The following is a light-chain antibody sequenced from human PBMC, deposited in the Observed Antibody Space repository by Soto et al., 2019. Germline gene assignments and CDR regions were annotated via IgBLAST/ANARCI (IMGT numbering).Light chain of an antibody. J-gene: IGKJ3*01. CDR2: DAS. V-gene: IGKV1-33*01. CDR1: QDISNY. Sequence: DIQMTQSPSSLSSSVGDRVTITCQASQDISNYLYWYQQKPGKAPKLLIYDASNLDTQLPSRFSESGYGTEFTFTISSLQPEDIATYYCQQYDNRPPFTFGPGTKVDIK. CDR3: QQYDNRPPFT.